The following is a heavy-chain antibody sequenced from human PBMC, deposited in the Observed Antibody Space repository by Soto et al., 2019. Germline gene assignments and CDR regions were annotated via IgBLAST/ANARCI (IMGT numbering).Heavy chain of an antibody. CDR1: GYTFTSYG. CDR3: ARAGYSGYVLDWFDP. D-gene: IGHD5-12*01. J-gene: IGHJ5*02. V-gene: IGHV1-18*01. Sequence: ASVKVSCKASGYTFTSYGISWVRQAPGQGLEWMGWISAYNGNTNYAQKLQGRVTMTTDTSTSTAYMELRSLRSDDTAVYYCARAGYSGYVLDWFDPWGQGTLVTVSS. CDR2: ISAYNGNT.